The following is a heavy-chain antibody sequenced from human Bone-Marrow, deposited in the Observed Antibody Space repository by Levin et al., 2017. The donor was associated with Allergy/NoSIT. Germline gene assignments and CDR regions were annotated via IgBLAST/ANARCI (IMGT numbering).Heavy chain of an antibody. Sequence: SGPTLVKPTQTLTLTCTFGGFSLSSTGAGVGWIRQPPGEALEWLSLIFWDDDVRYRPSLRSRLTISKDTSKSQVVLTLTKTDPVDTATYYCAHLYYDTSGYDFDYWGQGTLVTVSS. J-gene: IGHJ4*02. CDR3: AHLYYDTSGYDFDY. CDR2: IFWDDDV. CDR1: GFSLSSTGAG. V-gene: IGHV2-5*02. D-gene: IGHD3-22*01.